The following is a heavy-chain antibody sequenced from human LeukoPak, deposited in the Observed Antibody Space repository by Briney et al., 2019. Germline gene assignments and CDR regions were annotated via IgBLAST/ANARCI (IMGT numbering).Heavy chain of an antibody. J-gene: IGHJ1*01. D-gene: IGHD2-21*02. CDR1: GFSVSSNY. CDR3: ARTDETAPAEDFQH. CDR2: IYSGGST. V-gene: IGHV3-53*01. Sequence: GGSLRLSCAASGFSVSSNYMSWVRQAPGKGLEWVSVIYSGGSTYYADSVKGRFTISRDNSKDTLYLQMKSLRAEDTAVYYCARTDETAPAEDFQHWGQGTLVTVSS.